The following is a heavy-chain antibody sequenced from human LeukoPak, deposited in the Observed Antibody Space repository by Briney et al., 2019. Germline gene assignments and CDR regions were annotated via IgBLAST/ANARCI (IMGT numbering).Heavy chain of an antibody. CDR1: GFTFDDYG. V-gene: IGHV3-20*04. J-gene: IGHJ4*02. D-gene: IGHD3-22*01. CDR3: ARDRPYYYDSSGYSAPDY. Sequence: GGSLRLSCAASGFTFDDYGMSWVRQAPGKGLEWVSGINWNGGITGYADSVKGRFTISRDNAKNSLYLQMNSLRAEDTALYYCARDRPYYYDSSGYSAPDYWGQGTLVTVSS. CDR2: INWNGGIT.